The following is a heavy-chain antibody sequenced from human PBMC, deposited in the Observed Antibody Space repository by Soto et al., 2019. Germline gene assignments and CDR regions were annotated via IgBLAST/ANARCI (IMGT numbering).Heavy chain of an antibody. J-gene: IGHJ1*01. Sequence: AGGSLRLSCAASGFTFSSYAMNWVRQAPGKGLEWVSAISGSGGSTYYADSVKGRFTISRDNSKNTLYLQMNSLRAEDTAVYYCAGCRPEDSSFQHWGQGTLVTVSS. CDR1: GFTFSSYA. D-gene: IGHD6-6*01. CDR3: AGCRPEDSSFQH. V-gene: IGHV3-23*01. CDR2: ISGSGGST.